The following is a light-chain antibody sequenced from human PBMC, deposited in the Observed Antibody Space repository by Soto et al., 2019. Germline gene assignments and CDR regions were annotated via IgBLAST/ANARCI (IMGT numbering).Light chain of an antibody. CDR3: SSYTHSTSLV. Sequence: QSALTQPTSVSGSPGKSITISCSGTSSDVGAYNYVSWYQQHPGKAPKLIIHEVSNRPSGVSDRFSGSKSGNTASLTITGLQADYEADYYCSSYTHSTSLVFGGGTKVTVL. CDR2: EVS. CDR1: SSDVGAYNY. V-gene: IGLV2-14*03. J-gene: IGLJ3*02.